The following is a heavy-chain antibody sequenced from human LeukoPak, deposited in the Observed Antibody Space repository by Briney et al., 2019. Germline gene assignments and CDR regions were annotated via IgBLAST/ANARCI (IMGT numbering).Heavy chain of an antibody. Sequence: SETLSLTCAVSGYSISSGYYWGWIRQPPGKGLEWIGNIYHSGSTYYNPSLKSRVTISVDTSKNQFSLKLSSVTAADTAVYYCARLPHLSSGWFDPWGQETLVTVSS. V-gene: IGHV4-38-2*01. D-gene: IGHD6-19*01. CDR1: GYSISSGYY. CDR3: ARLPHLSSGWFDP. CDR2: IYHSGST. J-gene: IGHJ5*02.